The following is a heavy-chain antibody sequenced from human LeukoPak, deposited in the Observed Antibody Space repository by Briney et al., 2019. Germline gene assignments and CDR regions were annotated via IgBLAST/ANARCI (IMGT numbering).Heavy chain of an antibody. CDR2: ISGSGGST. CDR3: AKDQQQLVPYYYYYYGMDV. CDR1: GFTFSSYA. V-gene: IGHV3-23*01. D-gene: IGHD6-13*01. Sequence: GGSLRLSCAASGFTFSSYAMSWVRQAPGKGLEGVSAISGSGGSTYYADSVKGRFTISRDNSKNTLYLQMNSLRAEDTAVYHCAKDQQQLVPYYYYYYGMDVWGQGTTVTVSS. J-gene: IGHJ6*02.